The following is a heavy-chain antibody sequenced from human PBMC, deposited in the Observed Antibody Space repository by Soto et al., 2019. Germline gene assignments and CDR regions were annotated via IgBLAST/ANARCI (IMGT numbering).Heavy chain of an antibody. V-gene: IGHV3-23*01. D-gene: IGHD3-22*01. Sequence: GGSLRLSCAVSGFSFGIYTVNWVRQAPGTGLEWVSGLSDSVGTTHYAYSVKGRFTISRDKSKNTLYLQMNNLRAEDTAVYYCAKHLIGGRLQSPFDLWGQGTQVTVSS. CDR2: LSDSVGTT. CDR3: AKHLIGGRLQSPFDL. CDR1: GFSFGIYT. J-gene: IGHJ4*02.